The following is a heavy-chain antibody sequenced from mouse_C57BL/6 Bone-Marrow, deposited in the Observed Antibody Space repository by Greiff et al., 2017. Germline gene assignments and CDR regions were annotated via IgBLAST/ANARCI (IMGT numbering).Heavy chain of an antibody. J-gene: IGHJ4*01. CDR1: GYTFTSYG. D-gene: IGHD1-1*01. V-gene: IGHV1-81*01. CDR2: IYPRSGNT. Sequence: QLQQSGAELARPGASVKLSCKASGYTFTSYGISWVKQRTGQGLEWIGEIYPRSGNTYYNEKFKGKATLTADKSSSTAYMELRSLTSEDSAVYFCARRTTVVAKHAMDYWGQGTSVTVSS. CDR3: ARRTTVVAKHAMDY.